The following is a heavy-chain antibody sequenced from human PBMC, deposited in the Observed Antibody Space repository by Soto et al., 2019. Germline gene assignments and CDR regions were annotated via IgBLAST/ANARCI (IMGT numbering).Heavy chain of an antibody. V-gene: IGHV1-18*01. J-gene: IGHJ6*01. CDR1: GYTFTNYG. Sequence: QVQLVQSGAEVKKPGASVQVSCKTSGYTFTNYGISWVRQAPGQGLEWMGWISAYNANTYYAQTFQGRVTMTIETSKSNTCLELRSLKSNDGAVDYCARDQGRGGYGKDSGMDVWGQGTKVTFSS. D-gene: IGHD6-19*01. CDR3: ARDQGRGGYGKDSGMDV. CDR2: ISAYNANT.